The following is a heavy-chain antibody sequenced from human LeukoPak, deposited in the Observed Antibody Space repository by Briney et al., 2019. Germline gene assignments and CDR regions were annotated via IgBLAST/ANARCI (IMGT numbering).Heavy chain of an antibody. CDR2: IYNRGST. J-gene: IGHJ4*02. CDR1: SGSICSISYY. CDR3: ARHLAGYYYDSSGYLFPFDY. D-gene: IGHD3-22*01. V-gene: IGHV4-39*01. Sequence: KSSETLSLTSTVSSGSICSISYYWRWIRQPPGKGRGWIGSIYNRGSTYYNPSIKSRVTISVDTSKSQFSLKPSSMTAADTAVYYCARHLAGYYYDSSGYLFPFDYWGQGNLVTVSS.